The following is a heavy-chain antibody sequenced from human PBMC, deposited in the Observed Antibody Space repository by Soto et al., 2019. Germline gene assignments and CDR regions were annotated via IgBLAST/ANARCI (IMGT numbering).Heavy chain of an antibody. Sequence: EVQLVESGGDLIQPGGSLRLSCAASGFTFNIYAMTWVRQAPGKGLEWVSAISRYGDITYYADSVEGRFTISRDNSKNTLYLQMNSLTAEDTAVYYCAKDRYLDHDSRGYLFDNWGQGTLVAVSS. J-gene: IGHJ4*02. CDR2: ISRYGDIT. V-gene: IGHV3-23*04. CDR3: AKDRYLDHDSRGYLFDN. D-gene: IGHD3-22*01. CDR1: GFTFNIYA.